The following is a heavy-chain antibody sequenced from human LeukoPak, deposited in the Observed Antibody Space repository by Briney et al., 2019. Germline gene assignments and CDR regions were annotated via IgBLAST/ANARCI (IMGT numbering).Heavy chain of an antibody. CDR2: ISYDGSNK. CDR3: AKDRYYDIRGRLDP. V-gene: IGHV3-30-3*01. J-gene: IGHJ5*02. D-gene: IGHD3-10*02. CDR1: GFTFSSYA. Sequence: GGSLRLSCAASGFTFSSYAMHWVRQAPGKGLEWVAVISYDGSNKYYADSVKGRFTISRDNSKNTLYLQMNSLRAEDTAVYYCAKDRYYDIRGRLDPWGQGTLVTVSS.